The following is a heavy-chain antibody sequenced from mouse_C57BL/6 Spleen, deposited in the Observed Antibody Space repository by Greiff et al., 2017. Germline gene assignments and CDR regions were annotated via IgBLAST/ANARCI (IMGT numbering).Heavy chain of an antibody. J-gene: IGHJ4*01. V-gene: IGHV1-64*01. Sequence: QVQLQQPGAELVKPGASVKLSCKASGYTFTSSWMNWVKHRPGKGLEWIGMIHPNSGSTNYNEKFKSKATLTVDKSSSPAYMQLSSLTSEASAVYYCARGVLLRYAMDYWGQGTSVTVSS. CDR2: IHPNSGST. CDR3: ARGVLLRYAMDY. D-gene: IGHD1-1*01. CDR1: GYTFTSSW.